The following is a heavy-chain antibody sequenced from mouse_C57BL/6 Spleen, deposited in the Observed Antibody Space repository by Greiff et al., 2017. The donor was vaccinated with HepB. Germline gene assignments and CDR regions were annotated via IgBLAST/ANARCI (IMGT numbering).Heavy chain of an antibody. CDR2: INPNNGGT. Sequence: VQLQQSGPELVKPGASVKISCKASGYTFTDYYMNWVKQSHGKSLEWIGDINPNNGGTSYNQKFKGKATLTVDKSSSTAYMELRSLTSEDSAVYYCARREDDCYYLGYAMDYWGQGTSVTVSS. J-gene: IGHJ4*01. CDR1: GYTFTDYY. CDR3: ARREDDCYYLGYAMDY. V-gene: IGHV1-26*01. D-gene: IGHD2-3*01.